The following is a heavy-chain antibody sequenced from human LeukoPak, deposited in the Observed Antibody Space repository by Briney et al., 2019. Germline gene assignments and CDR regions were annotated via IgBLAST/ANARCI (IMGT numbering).Heavy chain of an antibody. V-gene: IGHV4-34*01. D-gene: IGHD5-18*01. J-gene: IGHJ4*02. Sequence: PSETLSLTCALYGGSFSGYYWSWIRQPPGKGLEWIGEINHSGSTNYNSSLKSRVTISVDTSKNQFSLKLSSVTAADTAVYYCARLDRRGYSYGWDQGTLVTVSS. CDR3: ARLDRRGYSYG. CDR2: INHSGST. CDR1: GGSFSGYY.